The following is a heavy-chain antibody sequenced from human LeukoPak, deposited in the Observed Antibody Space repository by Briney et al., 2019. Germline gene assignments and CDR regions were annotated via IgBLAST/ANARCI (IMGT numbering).Heavy chain of an antibody. CDR2: IFYSGTT. CDR3: ARATNTGDYFDY. V-gene: IGHV4-59*01. D-gene: IGHD2-8*02. J-gene: IGHJ4*02. Sequence: SETLSLTCTVSGGSISSYYWSWIRQPPGKGLEWIAFIFYSGTTNYNPSLKSRVTISPDTSKNQFSLRLNSVTAADTAVYYCARATNTGDYFDYWGQGTLVTVSS. CDR1: GGSISSYY.